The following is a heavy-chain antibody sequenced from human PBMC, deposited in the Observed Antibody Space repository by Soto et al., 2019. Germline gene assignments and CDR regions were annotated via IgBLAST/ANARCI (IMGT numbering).Heavy chain of an antibody. V-gene: IGHV3-23*01. D-gene: IGHD2-8*02. Sequence: GGSLRLSCAVSGFICSSYDMSWVRQAPGKGLEWVSTILVGASTHYEDSVKGRFTISRDTSKNTVYLQMNSLTAGDTTVYYCAKATATGGGAFEIYGQGTMVTVS. CDR2: ILVGAST. CDR3: AKATATGGGAFEI. J-gene: IGHJ3*02. CDR1: GFICSSYD.